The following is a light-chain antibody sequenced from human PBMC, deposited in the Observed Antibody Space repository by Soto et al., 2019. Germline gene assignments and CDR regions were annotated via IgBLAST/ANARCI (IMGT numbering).Light chain of an antibody. V-gene: IGLV1-40*01. J-gene: IGLJ2*01. Sequence: QSVLTQPPSVSGAPGQRVTISCTGSSSNIGADYDVHWYQQLPGTAPKLLIHGNTNRPSGVPDRFSGSKSGTSASLAVTGLQAEDEADYYCQSYDSTLISSVFGGGTKLTVL. CDR3: QSYDSTLISSV. CDR2: GNT. CDR1: SSNIGADYD.